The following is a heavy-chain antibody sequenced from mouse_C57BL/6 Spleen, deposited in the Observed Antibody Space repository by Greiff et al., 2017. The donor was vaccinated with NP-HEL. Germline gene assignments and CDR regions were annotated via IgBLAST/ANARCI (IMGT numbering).Heavy chain of an antibody. CDR2: IHPNSGST. D-gene: IGHD2-4*01. Sequence: QVQLKQPGAELVKPGASVKLSCKASGYTFTSYWMHWVKQRPGQGLEWIGMIHPNSGSTNYNEKFKSKATLTVDKSSSTAYMQLSSLTSEDSAVYYCARWEDYERYYAMDYWGQGTSVTVSS. V-gene: IGHV1-64*01. CDR3: ARWEDYERYYAMDY. CDR1: GYTFTSYW. J-gene: IGHJ4*01.